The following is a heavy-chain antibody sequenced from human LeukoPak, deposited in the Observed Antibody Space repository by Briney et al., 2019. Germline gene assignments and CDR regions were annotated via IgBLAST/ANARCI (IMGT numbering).Heavy chain of an antibody. D-gene: IGHD6-19*01. Sequence: SQTLSLACAISGDSVSSHSAAWNWIRQSPSRGLEWLGRTYYRSKWYNDYAVSLKSRMIINPDTSKNQFSLQLISVTPDDTAVYYCARDQRAIALAGVFDSWGQGILVTVSS. V-gene: IGHV6-1*01. CDR2: TYYRSKWYN. CDR1: GDSVSSHSAA. CDR3: ARDQRAIALAGVFDS. J-gene: IGHJ4*02.